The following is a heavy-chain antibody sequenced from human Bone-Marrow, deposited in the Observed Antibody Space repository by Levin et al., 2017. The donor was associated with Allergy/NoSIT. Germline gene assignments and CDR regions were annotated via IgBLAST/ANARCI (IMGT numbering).Heavy chain of an antibody. J-gene: IGHJ3*02. CDR3: AKTRGFSVGIDAIDM. CDR2: INWNSGKI. D-gene: IGHD5/OR15-5a*01. Sequence: PGGSLRLSCAASGFTFDDFAMHWVRQTPGRGLEWVSGINWNSGKIGYGDSMKGRFTISRDNAKSSLYLQMNSLRIEDTALYYCAKTRGFSVGIDAIDMWGQGTMVTVSS. V-gene: IGHV3-9*01. CDR1: GFTFDDFA.